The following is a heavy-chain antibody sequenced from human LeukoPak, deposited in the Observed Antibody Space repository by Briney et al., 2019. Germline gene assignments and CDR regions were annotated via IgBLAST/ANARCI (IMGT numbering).Heavy chain of an antibody. CDR2: ISGSGSYI. Sequence: GGSLRLSCAASGFIFSSYAMNWVRQAPGKGLEWVSSISGSGSYIHYADSMKGRFAISRDNAKKSVYLHMSRLRAEDTAVYYCARGLGSGDYVANAFDFWGRGTTVSVS. J-gene: IGHJ3*01. CDR3: ARGLGSGDYVANAFDF. V-gene: IGHV3-21*01. D-gene: IGHD4-17*01. CDR1: GFIFSSYA.